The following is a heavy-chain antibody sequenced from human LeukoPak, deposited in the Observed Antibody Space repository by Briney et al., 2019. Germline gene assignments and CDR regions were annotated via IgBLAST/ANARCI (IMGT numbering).Heavy chain of an antibody. J-gene: IGHJ4*02. CDR1: GGSISSYY. CDR3: ARAPRRDVRQLDY. V-gene: IGHV4-59*08. CDR2: IYYSGST. Sequence: SETLSLTCTVSGGSISSYYWSWIRQPPGKGLEWIGYIYYSGSTNYNPSLKSRVTISVDTSKNQFSLKLSSVTAADTAVYYCARAPRRDVRQLDYWGQGTLVTVSS. D-gene: IGHD5-24*01.